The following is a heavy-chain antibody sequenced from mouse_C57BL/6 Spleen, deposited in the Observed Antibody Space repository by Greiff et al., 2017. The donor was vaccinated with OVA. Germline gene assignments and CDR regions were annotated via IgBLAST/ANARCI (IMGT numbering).Heavy chain of an antibody. D-gene: IGHD2-4*01. J-gene: IGHJ3*01. CDR2: IYPGDGDT. Sequence: QVQLQQSGPELVKPGASVKISCKASGYAFSSSWMNWVKQRPGKGLEWIGRIYPGDGDTNYNGKFKGKATLTADKSSSTAYMQLSSLTSEDSAVYFCARWDYERFAYWGQGTLVTVSA. CDR3: ARWDYERFAY. CDR1: GYAFSSSW. V-gene: IGHV1-82*01.